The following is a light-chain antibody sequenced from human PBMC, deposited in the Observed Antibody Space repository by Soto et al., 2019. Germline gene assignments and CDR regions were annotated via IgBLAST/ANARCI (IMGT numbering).Light chain of an antibody. Sequence: QSVLTQPPSASGSPGQSVTISCTGTKNDIGVYDSVSWYQHHPGKAPRLIIYEVVQRPSGVPDRFSGSESGNTASLTVSGLQAADEADYFCKSYAGSNTYVFGSGTKVTVL. J-gene: IGLJ1*01. CDR2: EVV. V-gene: IGLV2-8*01. CDR1: KNDIGVYDS. CDR3: KSYAGSNTYV.